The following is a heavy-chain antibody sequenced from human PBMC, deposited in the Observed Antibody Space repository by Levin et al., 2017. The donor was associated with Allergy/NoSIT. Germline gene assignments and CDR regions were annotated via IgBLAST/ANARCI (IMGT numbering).Heavy chain of an antibody. J-gene: IGHJ4*02. V-gene: IGHV1-46*01. CDR1: GYTFTSSY. CDR3: ARDGYCSGGRCPFDY. CDR2: INPSGGST. Sequence: KISCKASGYTFTSSYMHWVRQAPGQGLEWMGIINPSGGSTSYAQKFQGRVTMTRDTSTSTVYMEMSSLRSEDTAVYYCARDGYCSGGRCPFDYWGQGTLVTVSS. D-gene: IGHD2-15*01.